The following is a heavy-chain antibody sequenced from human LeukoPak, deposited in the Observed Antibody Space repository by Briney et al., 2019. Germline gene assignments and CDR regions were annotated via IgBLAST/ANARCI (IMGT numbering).Heavy chain of an antibody. CDR2: IYYSGST. J-gene: IGHJ2*01. CDR3: ARFPVVTQDWYFDL. V-gene: IGHV4-39*01. Sequence: SETLSLTCTVSGGSISSSSYYWGWIRQPPGKGLEWIGSIYYSGSTYYNPSLKSRVTISVDTSKNQFSLKLSSVTAADTAVYYCARFPVVTQDWYFDLWGRGTLVTVSS. CDR1: GGSISSSSYY. D-gene: IGHD2-21*02.